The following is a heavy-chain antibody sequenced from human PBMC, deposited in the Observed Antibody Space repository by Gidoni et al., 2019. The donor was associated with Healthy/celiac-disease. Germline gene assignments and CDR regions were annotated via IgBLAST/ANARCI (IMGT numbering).Heavy chain of an antibody. Sequence: QVQLQESGPGLVKPSETLSLTCTAPGGSISSYYWSWIRPPPGKGLEWIGYIYYSGSTNYNPSLKSRVTISVDTSKNQFSLKLSSVTAADTAVYYCARVLPNRLGIAAAVYYFDYWGQGTLVTVSS. D-gene: IGHD6-13*01. J-gene: IGHJ4*02. CDR1: GGSISSYY. V-gene: IGHV4-59*01. CDR3: ARVLPNRLGIAAAVYYFDY. CDR2: IYYSGST.